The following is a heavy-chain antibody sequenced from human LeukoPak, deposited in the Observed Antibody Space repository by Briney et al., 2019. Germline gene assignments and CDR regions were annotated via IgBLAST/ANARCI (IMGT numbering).Heavy chain of an antibody. Sequence: GRSLRLSCAASGFTFSTYVMTWVRQAPGKGLEWVSAIGRSALNTYYTDSVKGRFTISRDNSINALYLQMNSLRADDTAVYYCAMGYTDYDPPDYWGRGTLVTVSS. CDR2: IGRSALNT. CDR1: GFTFSTYV. J-gene: IGHJ4*02. V-gene: IGHV3-23*05. CDR3: AMGYTDYDPPDY. D-gene: IGHD5-12*01.